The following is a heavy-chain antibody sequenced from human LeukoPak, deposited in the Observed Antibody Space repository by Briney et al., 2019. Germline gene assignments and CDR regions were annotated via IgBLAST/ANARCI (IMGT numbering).Heavy chain of an antibody. CDR3: TTDVNVGNWNDAGANYFDY. J-gene: IGHJ4*02. V-gene: IGHV3-15*01. CDR1: GFTFSNAW. D-gene: IGHD1-1*01. CDR2: IKSKTDGGTT. Sequence: GGCLRLSCAASGFTFSNAWMSWVRQAPGKGLEWVGRIKSKTDGGTTDYAAPVKGRFTISRDDSKNTLYLQMNSLKTEDTAVYYCTTDVNVGNWNDAGANYFDYWGQGTLVTVSS.